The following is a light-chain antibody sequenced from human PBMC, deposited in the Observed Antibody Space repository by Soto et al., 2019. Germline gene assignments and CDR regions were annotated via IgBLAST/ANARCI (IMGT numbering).Light chain of an antibody. CDR2: EVS. J-gene: IGLJ3*02. V-gene: IGLV2-14*01. CDR3: FSYARGSTLVV. CDR1: SSDIGAYNY. Sequence: QSALTQPASVSGSPGQSITIPCTGTSSDIGAYNYVSWYQQRPTKAPKLLIYEVSTRPSGVSTRFAGSKSGITASLTISGPQPEDEGDYYCFSYARGSTLVVFGGGTKLTVL.